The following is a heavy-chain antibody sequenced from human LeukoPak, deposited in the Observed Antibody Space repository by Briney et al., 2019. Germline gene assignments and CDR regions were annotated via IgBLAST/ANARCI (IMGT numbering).Heavy chain of an antibody. D-gene: IGHD6-25*01. Sequence: ASVKVSCKASGYTFIGYSMHWVRQAPGQGLEWMGWINPYSGATTYAQKFQGRVTMTRDTSISTAYMELSSLRSDDTAVYYCASHREQIAAAVFDYWGQGTLVTVSS. J-gene: IGHJ4*02. CDR2: INPYSGAT. V-gene: IGHV1-2*02. CDR3: ASHREQIAAAVFDY. CDR1: GYTFIGYS.